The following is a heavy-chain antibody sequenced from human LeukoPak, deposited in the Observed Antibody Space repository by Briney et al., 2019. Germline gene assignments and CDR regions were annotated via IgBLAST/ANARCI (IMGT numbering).Heavy chain of an antibody. CDR3: ARLPVSPYYYYMDV. CDR2: ISSSSSTI. CDR1: GFTFSGYS. J-gene: IGHJ6*03. Sequence: PGESLRLSCAASGFTFSGYSMNWVRQAPGKGLEWVSYISSSSSTIYYADSVKGRFTISRDNAKNSLYLQMNSLRAEDTAVYYCARLPVSPYYYYMDVWGKGTTVTVSS. V-gene: IGHV3-48*01.